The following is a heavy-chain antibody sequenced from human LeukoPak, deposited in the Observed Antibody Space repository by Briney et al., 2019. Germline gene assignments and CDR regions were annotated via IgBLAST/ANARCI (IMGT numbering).Heavy chain of an antibody. J-gene: IGHJ4*02. CDR1: GGSISSYY. V-gene: IGHV4-4*07. CDR2: IYTSGST. CDR3: AIQGYCSSTSCYTGEYYFDY. Sequence: PSETLSLTCTVSGGSISSYYWSWIRQPAGKGLEWIGRIYTSGSTNYNPSLKSRVTMSVDTSKNQFSLKLSSVTAADTAVYYCAIQGYCSSTSCYTGEYYFDYWGQGTLVTVSS. D-gene: IGHD2-2*02.